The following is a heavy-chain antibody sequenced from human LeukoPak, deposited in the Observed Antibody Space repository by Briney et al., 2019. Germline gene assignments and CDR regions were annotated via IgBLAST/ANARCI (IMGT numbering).Heavy chain of an antibody. D-gene: IGHD5-12*01. CDR2: IYNSGST. V-gene: IGHV4-59*01. CDR1: GGSIRSYY. J-gene: IGHJ4*02. Sequence: PSETLSLTCTVSGGSIRSYYWSWIRQPPGRGLEWIGYIYNSGSTNYNPSLKSRVTISVDTSKNQFSLKLSSVTAADTAMYYCARRQYSGYDFDFWGQGTLVTVSS. CDR3: ARRQYSGYDFDF.